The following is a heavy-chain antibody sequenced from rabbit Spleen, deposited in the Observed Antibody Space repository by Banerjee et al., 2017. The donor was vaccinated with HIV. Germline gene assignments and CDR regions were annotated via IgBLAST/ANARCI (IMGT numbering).Heavy chain of an antibody. CDR1: GVSFSMSSY. Sequence: QSLEESGGDLVKPGASLTLTCTASGVSFSMSSYMCWVRQAPGKGLEWIACIDAGSSGSTYSATWAKGRFTISKTSSTTVTLQMTSLTAADTATYFCARDAGTSFSTYGMDLWGPGTLVTVS. CDR3: ARDAGTSFSTYGMDL. J-gene: IGHJ6*01. CDR2: IDAGSSGST. D-gene: IGHD8-1*01. V-gene: IGHV1S40*01.